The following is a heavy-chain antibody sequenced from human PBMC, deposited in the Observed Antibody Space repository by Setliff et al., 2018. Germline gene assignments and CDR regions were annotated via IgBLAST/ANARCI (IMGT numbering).Heavy chain of an antibody. V-gene: IGHV1-3*04. CDR1: GYTFTNYA. CDR3: TRDFLGATASFDI. CDR2: INTGNANT. D-gene: IGHD3-3*01. J-gene: IGHJ3*02. Sequence: ASVKVSCKASGYTFTNYAIHWVRQAPGQRPEWMGWINTGNANTKYSQKFQGRVTITRDASASTVFLELSTLRSEDTAVYYCTRDFLGATASFDIWGQGTRVTVSS.